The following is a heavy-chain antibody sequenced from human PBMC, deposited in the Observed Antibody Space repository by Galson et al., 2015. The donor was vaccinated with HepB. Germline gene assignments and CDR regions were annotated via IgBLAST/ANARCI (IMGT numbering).Heavy chain of an antibody. CDR3: AKDMARATVNVFVS. V-gene: IGHV3-30*02. CDR2: IRYEGSGI. Sequence: SLRLSCAASGFTFNNDGMHWVRQAPGKGLEWVTFIRYEGSGIYYAESVTGRGTISRDNSKNTMYLQMNSQSGENTAVYYCAKDMARATVNVFVSWGEATLLTVSS. D-gene: IGHD4-17*01. CDR1: GFTFNNDG. J-gene: IGHJ4*02.